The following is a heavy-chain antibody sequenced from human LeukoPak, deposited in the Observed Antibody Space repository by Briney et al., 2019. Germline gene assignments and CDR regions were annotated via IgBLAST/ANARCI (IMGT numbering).Heavy chain of an antibody. D-gene: IGHD3-3*01. Sequence: GGSQRLSCAASGFTFSSYWMSWVRQAPGKGLEWVADIKQDGSEKNYVDSVKGRFTISRDNAKNSLYLQMNSLIAEDTAVYYCARAIGIWSGYSYWGQGTLVTVSS. J-gene: IGHJ4*02. CDR1: GFTFSSYW. V-gene: IGHV3-7*01. CDR3: ARAIGIWSGYSY. CDR2: IKQDGSEK.